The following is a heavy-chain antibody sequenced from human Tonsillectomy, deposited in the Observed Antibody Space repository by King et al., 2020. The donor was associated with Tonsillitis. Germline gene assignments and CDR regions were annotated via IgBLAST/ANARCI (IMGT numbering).Heavy chain of an antibody. CDR1: GFTFSAYS. CDR2: ISYDGSNK. D-gene: IGHD6-13*01. CDR3: ARARGLAAAGPSGGMDV. J-gene: IGHJ6*02. Sequence: VQLVESGGGVVQPGRSLRLSCAASGFTFSAYSMHWVRQAPGKGLEWVAVISYDGSNKYYADSVKGRFTISRDNSKNTLYLQMNSLRAEDTAVYYCARARGLAAAGPSGGMDVWGQGTTVTVSS. V-gene: IGHV3-30-3*01.